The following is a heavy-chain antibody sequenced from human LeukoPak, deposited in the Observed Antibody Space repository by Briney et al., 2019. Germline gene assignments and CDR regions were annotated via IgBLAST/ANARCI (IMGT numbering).Heavy chain of an antibody. CDR1: GFTFSSYW. Sequence: GGSLRPSCAVSGFTFSSYWMSWVRQAPGKGLEWVANIKQDGSVKYYVDSVKGRFSISRDNAKNSLDLQMNSLRAEDTAVYYCARASGFNRFDPWGQRTLVTVSS. CDR2: IKQDGSVK. J-gene: IGHJ5*02. V-gene: IGHV3-7*04. CDR3: ARASGFNRFDP. D-gene: IGHD3-10*01.